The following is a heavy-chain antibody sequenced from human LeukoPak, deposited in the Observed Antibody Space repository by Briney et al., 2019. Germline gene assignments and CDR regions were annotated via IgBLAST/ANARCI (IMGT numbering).Heavy chain of an antibody. V-gene: IGHV4-39*07. CDR1: RASISNNNYY. CDR2: IYHSGTT. J-gene: IGHJ6*03. Sequence: SETLSLTCSVSRASISNNNYYWGWIRQPPGKGLEWIGNIYHSGTTYYNPSLPSLKGRVTISVDTSKNQFSLKLSSVTAADTAVYYCARERYDILTGDAYYYYYYMDVWGKGTTVTVSS. D-gene: IGHD3-9*01. CDR3: ARERYDILTGDAYYYYYYMDV.